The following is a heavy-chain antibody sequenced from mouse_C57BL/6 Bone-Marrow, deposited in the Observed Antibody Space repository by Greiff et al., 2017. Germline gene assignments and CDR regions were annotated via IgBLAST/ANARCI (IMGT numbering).Heavy chain of an antibody. J-gene: IGHJ4*01. CDR3: TRWLRYYAMDY. D-gene: IGHD2-2*01. Sequence: QVQLQQPGAELVKPGASVKVSCKASGYTFTSYWMHWVKQRPGQGLEWIGRIHPSDSDTSYNQKFKGKAKLTAVTSASTAYMELSSLTNEDSAVYYCTRWLRYYAMDYWGQGTSVTVSS. V-gene: IGHV1-74*01. CDR1: GYTFTSYW. CDR2: IHPSDSDT.